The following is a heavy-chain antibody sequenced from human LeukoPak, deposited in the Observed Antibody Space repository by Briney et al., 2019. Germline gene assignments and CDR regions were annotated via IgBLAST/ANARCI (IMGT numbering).Heavy chain of an antibody. CDR2: IYYSGST. CDR3: ARGSDYGWDY. J-gene: IGHJ4*02. D-gene: IGHD4/OR15-4a*01. CDR1: GGSISSYY. V-gene: IGHV4-59*01. Sequence: SSETLSLTCTVSGGSISSYYWSWIRQPPGKGLEWSGYIYYSGSTNYNPSLKSRVTISVDTSKNQFSLKLSSVTAADTAVYYCARGSDYGWDYWGQGTLVTVSS.